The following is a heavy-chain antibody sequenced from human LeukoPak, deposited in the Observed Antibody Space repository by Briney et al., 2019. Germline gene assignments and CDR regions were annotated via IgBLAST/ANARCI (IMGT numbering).Heavy chain of an antibody. Sequence: SVKVSCRASGGTFSSYAISWVRQAPGQGLEWMGRIIPILGIANYAQKFQGRVTITADKSTSTAYMQLSSLRSEDTAVYYCARDPLPYCSGGSCVYYYGMDVWGQGTTVTVSS. CDR2: IIPILGIA. J-gene: IGHJ6*02. CDR3: ARDPLPYCSGGSCVYYYGMDV. D-gene: IGHD2-15*01. V-gene: IGHV1-69*04. CDR1: GGTFSSYA.